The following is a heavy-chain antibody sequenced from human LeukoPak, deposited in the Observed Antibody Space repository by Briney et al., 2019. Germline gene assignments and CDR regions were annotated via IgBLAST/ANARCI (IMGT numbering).Heavy chain of an antibody. J-gene: IGHJ2*01. CDR2: INPNSGGT. V-gene: IGHV1-2*02. Sequence: ASVKVSCTASGYTVTGYYMHWVGQAPGQGLEWMGWINPNSGGTNYAQKFQGRVTITSGTSINKAYMGQSRLRSDDSAVYYCARATKPPRSGDRTLPVNWYFVRWLRGTLVTDSS. D-gene: IGHD1-14*01. CDR1: GYTVTGYY. CDR3: ARATKPPRSGDRTLPVNWYFVR.